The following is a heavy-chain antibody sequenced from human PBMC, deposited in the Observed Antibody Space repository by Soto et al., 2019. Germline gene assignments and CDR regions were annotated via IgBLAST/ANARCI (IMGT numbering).Heavy chain of an antibody. CDR1: GYSFTYYH. CDR2: INPKSGGT. CDR3: ARGDSTDRSNGVCSFFYNHDMDV. V-gene: IGHV1-2*04. Sequence: GASVKVSCKASGYSFTYYHIHWVRQAPGQGLEWLGRINPKSGGTSTAQKFQGWVTMTTDTSISTASMELTRLTSDDTAIYYCARGDSTDRSNGVCSFFYNHDMDVWGQGTTVTVSS. D-gene: IGHD2-8*01. J-gene: IGHJ6*02.